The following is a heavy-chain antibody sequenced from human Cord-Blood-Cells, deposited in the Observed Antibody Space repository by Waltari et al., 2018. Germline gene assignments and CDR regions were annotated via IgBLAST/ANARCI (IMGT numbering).Heavy chain of an antibody. CDR3: ARGRFDVVVVAARAFDI. CDR2: INHSGST. V-gene: IGHV4-34*01. Sequence: QVQLQQWGAGLLKPSETLSLTCAVYGGSFSGYYWSWIRQPPGKGLEWIGEINHSGSTNSTPCLKSRVTISVDPSKNQVSLKLSSVTAADTAVYYCARGRFDVVVVAARAFDIWGQGTMVTVSS. J-gene: IGHJ3*02. D-gene: IGHD2-15*01. CDR1: GGSFSGYY.